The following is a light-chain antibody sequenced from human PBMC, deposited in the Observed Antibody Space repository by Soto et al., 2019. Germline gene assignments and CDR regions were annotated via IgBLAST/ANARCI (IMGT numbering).Light chain of an antibody. CDR3: QQLNSYPQT. Sequence: DIQMTQSPSSLSASLGDRVTITCRASQSISSYLNWYQQKPGKAPKFLIYAASSLQSGVPSRFSGSRSGPDFTLTISSLQPEDSATYFCQQLNSYPQTFSQGTRLEI. J-gene: IGKJ5*01. V-gene: IGKV1-39*01. CDR1: QSISSY. CDR2: AAS.